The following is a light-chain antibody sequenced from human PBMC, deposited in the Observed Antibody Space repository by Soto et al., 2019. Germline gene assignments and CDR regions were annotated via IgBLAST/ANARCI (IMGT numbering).Light chain of an antibody. V-gene: IGKV1-33*01. Sequence: DIQMTQSPSSLSASVGDRVTITCQASQDISNYLNWYQQKPGKAPTLLIYDASNLETGVPSRFIGRGSGTDFTFTISSLQPEDIATYYCQQYDNLVTFGGGTKVEIK. CDR1: QDISNY. CDR2: DAS. J-gene: IGKJ4*01. CDR3: QQYDNLVT.